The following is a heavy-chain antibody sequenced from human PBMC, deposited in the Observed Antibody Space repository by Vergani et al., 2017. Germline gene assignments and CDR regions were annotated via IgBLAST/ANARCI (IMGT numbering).Heavy chain of an antibody. CDR2: IYYSGST. V-gene: IGHV4-59*08. D-gene: IGHD6-6*01. CDR3: ARRGSIAARFDP. J-gene: IGHJ5*02. Sequence: QVQLQEAGPGLVKPSETLSLTCTVFGGPISCYHWSWFRQPPGKGLEWIGDIYYSGSTNYTPSLKSRVTRSVDTSKNQFSLKLSSVTAADTAVYYCARRGSIAARFDPWGQGTLVTVSS. CDR1: GGPISCYH.